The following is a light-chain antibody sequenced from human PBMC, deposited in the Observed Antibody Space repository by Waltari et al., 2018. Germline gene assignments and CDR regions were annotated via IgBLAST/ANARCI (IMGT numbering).Light chain of an antibody. CDR3: LSYTSTITPSV. J-gene: IGLJ2*01. Sequence: QSALTQPASVSGSPGQSITIPCTGSRSDVGGYTYVSWYQQHSGKVPKLIIYDVGNRPSSLSILFSGSNSVNTASLTSSGLHAEDEADYYSLSYTSTITPSVFGGGTKLTVL. CDR2: DVG. CDR1: RSDVGGYTY. V-gene: IGLV2-14*03.